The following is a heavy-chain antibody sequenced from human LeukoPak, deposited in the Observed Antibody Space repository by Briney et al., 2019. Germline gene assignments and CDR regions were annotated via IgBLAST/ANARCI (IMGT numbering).Heavy chain of an antibody. CDR2: ICGGGST. V-gene: IGHV3-23*01. CDR3: AKCSGSTCYSSGDS. D-gene: IGHD2-15*01. Sequence: GGSLRLSCAASGFTSSSYAMSWVRQAPGKRLEWVSAICGGGSTHYADSVKGRFTISRDTSKDTLYLQMNSLRVEDTAVYYCAKCSGSTCYSSGDSWGQGTLVTVSS. J-gene: IGHJ4*02. CDR1: GFTSSSYA.